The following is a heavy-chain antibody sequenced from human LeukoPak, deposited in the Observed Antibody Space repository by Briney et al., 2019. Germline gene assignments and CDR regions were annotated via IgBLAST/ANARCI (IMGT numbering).Heavy chain of an antibody. CDR2: IKQDGSEK. CDR3: ARADCSSSSCYELDY. V-gene: IGHV3-7*01. J-gene: IGHJ4*02. D-gene: IGHD2-2*01. CDR1: GFTFSTYW. Sequence: GGSLRLSCAASGFTFSTYWMSWVRQAPGKGLEWVANIKQDGSEKYYLDSVKGRFTISRDNAKNSLYLQMNSLRAEDTAVYYCARADCSSSSCYELDYWGQGTLVTVSS.